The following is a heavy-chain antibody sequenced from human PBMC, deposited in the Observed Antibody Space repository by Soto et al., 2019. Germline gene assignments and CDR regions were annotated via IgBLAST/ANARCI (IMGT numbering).Heavy chain of an antibody. V-gene: IGHV3-7*01. CDR2: IKQDGSEK. D-gene: IGHD2-15*01. Sequence: GGSLRLSCAASGFTFSSYWMSWVRQAPGKGLEWVANIKQDGSEKYYVDSVKGRFTISRDNAKNSLYLQMNSLRAEDTAVYYCARDSNRLVLGYCSGGSCARWSSAFDIWGQGTMVTVSS. J-gene: IGHJ3*02. CDR3: ARDSNRLVLGYCSGGSCARWSSAFDI. CDR1: GFTFSSYW.